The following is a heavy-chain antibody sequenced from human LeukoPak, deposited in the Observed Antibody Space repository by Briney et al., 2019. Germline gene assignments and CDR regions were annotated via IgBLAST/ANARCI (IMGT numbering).Heavy chain of an antibody. J-gene: IGHJ4*02. Sequence: GGSLRLSCAASGFTFSSYEMNWVRQAPGKGLEWVSYISSSGSTIYYADSVKGRFTISRDNAKNSLYLQMNSLRAEDTAVYYCASPRGYSYDQFDYWGQGTLVTVSS. CDR2: ISSSGSTI. CDR3: ASPRGYSYDQFDY. V-gene: IGHV3-48*03. D-gene: IGHD5-18*01. CDR1: GFTFSSYE.